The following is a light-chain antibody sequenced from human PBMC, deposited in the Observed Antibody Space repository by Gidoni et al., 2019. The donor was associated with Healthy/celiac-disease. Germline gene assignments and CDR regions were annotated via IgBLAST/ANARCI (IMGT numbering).Light chain of an antibody. CDR2: AAS. J-gene: IGKJ3*01. V-gene: IGKV1-39*01. CDR3: QQSYSTPRRGVHFPF. CDR1: QSISSY. Sequence: DIQMTQSPSSLSASVGDRVTITCRASQSISSYLNWYQQKPGKAPKFLIYAASSLQNGVPSRFSGSGSGTDFTLPIRSLQSEDFATYYCQQSYSTPRRGVHFPFFGPGTKVDIK.